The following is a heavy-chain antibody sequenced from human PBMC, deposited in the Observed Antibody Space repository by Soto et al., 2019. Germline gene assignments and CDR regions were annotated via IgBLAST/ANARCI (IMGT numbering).Heavy chain of an antibody. J-gene: IGHJ6*02. CDR2: IYYSGST. D-gene: IGHD3-10*01. V-gene: IGHV4-59*01. CDR3: ARDREFYGMDV. CDR1: GGSISSYY. Sequence: SETLSLTCTVSGGSISSYYWSWIRQPRGKGLEWIGYIYYSGSTNYNPSLKSRVTISVDTSKNQFSLKLSSVTAADTAVYYCARDREFYGMDVWGQGTTVTVSS.